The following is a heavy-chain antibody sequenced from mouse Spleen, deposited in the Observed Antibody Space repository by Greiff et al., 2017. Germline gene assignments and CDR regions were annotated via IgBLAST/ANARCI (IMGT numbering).Heavy chain of an antibody. J-gene: IGHJ2*01. D-gene: IGHD3-3*01. V-gene: IGHV5-17*01. CDR2: ISSGSSTI. Sequence: EVKLVESGGGLVKPGGSLKLSCAASGFTFSDYGMHWVRQAPEKGLEWVAYISSGSSTIYYADTVKGRFTISGDNAKNTLFLQMTSLRSEDTAMYYCARGDARYFDYWGQGTTLTVSS. CDR3: ARGDARYFDY. CDR1: GFTFSDYG.